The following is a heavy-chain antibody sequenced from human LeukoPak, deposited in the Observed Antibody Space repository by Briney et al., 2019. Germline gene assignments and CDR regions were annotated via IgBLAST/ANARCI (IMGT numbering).Heavy chain of an antibody. CDR1: GFTFSSYI. Sequence: GGSLRLSCAASGFTFSSYIMTWVRQAPGKGLEWVSTIINSDGTTYYADSVRGRFTISRDNYKNTLYLQMNSLRAEDTAVYYCARDLQGDYMDVWGKGTTVTVSS. V-gene: IGHV3-23*01. J-gene: IGHJ6*03. CDR3: ARDLQGDYMDV. CDR2: IINSDGTT. D-gene: IGHD3-16*01.